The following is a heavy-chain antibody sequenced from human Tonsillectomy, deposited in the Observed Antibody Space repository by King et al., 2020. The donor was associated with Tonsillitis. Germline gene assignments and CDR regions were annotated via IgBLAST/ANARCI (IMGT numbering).Heavy chain of an antibody. Sequence: QLVESGGGLVQPGGSLRLSCAASGFALSSYTMNWVRQAPGKGLEWVSYISSSSSTIYYADSVKGRFIISRDNAKNSLYLQMNSLRAEDTAVYYCARDRGDDFWSAAGALDIWGQGTMVTVSS. CDR1: GFALSSYT. CDR2: ISSSSSTI. CDR3: ARDRGDDFWSAAGALDI. D-gene: IGHD3-3*01. V-gene: IGHV3-48*01. J-gene: IGHJ3*02.